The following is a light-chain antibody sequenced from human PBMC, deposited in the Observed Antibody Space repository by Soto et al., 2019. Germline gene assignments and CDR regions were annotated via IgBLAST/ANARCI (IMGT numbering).Light chain of an antibody. Sequence: DIQMTQSPSSLSASVGDRVTITCRASQAITNYLAWYQQKPGKVPKLLIYAASTLHSGVPSRFSGSGSGTDFTLTISSLQPEDVATYYCQKYNSAPSPFGQGTRLEIK. CDR2: AAS. V-gene: IGKV1-27*01. J-gene: IGKJ5*01. CDR3: QKYNSAPSP. CDR1: QAITNY.